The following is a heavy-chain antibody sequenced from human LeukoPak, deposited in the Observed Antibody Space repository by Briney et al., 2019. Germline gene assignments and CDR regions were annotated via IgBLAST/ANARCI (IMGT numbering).Heavy chain of an antibody. V-gene: IGHV4-59*01. Sequence: SETLSLTCTVSGAPISSSYWSWIRQPPGMGLEWIGYIYYSGSTNCNPSLKSRVTISVDTSKNQFSLKLSSVTAADTAVYYCAREVSSNFDYWGQGTLVTVSS. CDR2: IYYSGST. CDR3: AREVSSNFDY. CDR1: GAPISSSY. J-gene: IGHJ4*02. D-gene: IGHD6-13*01.